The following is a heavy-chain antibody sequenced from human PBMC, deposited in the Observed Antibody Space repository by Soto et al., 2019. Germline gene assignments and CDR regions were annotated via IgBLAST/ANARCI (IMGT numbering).Heavy chain of an antibody. Sequence: GASAKVSCKASGYTFTSYGISWVRQAPGQGLEWMGWISAYNGNTNYAQKLQGRVTMTTDTSTSTAYMELRSLRSDDTAVYYCARDYESSSWGWFDPWGQGTLVTVSS. CDR2: ISAYNGNT. CDR1: GYTFTSYG. J-gene: IGHJ5*02. CDR3: ARDYESSSWGWFDP. V-gene: IGHV1-18*01. D-gene: IGHD6-13*01.